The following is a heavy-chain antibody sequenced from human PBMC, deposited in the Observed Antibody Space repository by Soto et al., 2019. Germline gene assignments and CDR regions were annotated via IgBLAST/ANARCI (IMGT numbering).Heavy chain of an antibody. J-gene: IGHJ5*02. D-gene: IGHD3-10*01. CDR3: ARDADGSGSYYPYNWFDP. V-gene: IGHV1-2*02. CDR2: INPNSGGT. CDR1: GYTFTGYY. Sequence: ASVKVSCKASGYTFTGYYMHWVRQAPGQGLEWMGWINPNSGGTNYAQKFQGRVTMTRDTSISTAYMELSRLRSDDTAVYYCARDADGSGSYYPYNWFDPWGQGTLVTVS.